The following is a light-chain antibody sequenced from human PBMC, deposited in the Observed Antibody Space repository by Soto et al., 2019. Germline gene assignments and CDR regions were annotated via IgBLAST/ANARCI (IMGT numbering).Light chain of an antibody. J-gene: IGKJ2*01. Sequence: DLQMTQSPSTLSASVGDRVTITCRASQSISSWLAWYQQKTGKAPKLLSYKASSLESGVPSRFSSSGSGTEFTLTISSLQPDDFATYYCQEYKSYSTFGQGTKLEIK. CDR2: KAS. CDR3: QEYKSYST. V-gene: IGKV1-5*03. CDR1: QSISSW.